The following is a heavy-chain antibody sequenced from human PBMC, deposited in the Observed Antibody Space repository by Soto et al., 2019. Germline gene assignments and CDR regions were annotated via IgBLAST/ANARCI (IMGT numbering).Heavy chain of an antibody. CDR2: FNPNTGAT. CDR3: AKEQRFCSGGSCAIDF. V-gene: IGHV1-2*02. D-gene: IGHD2-15*01. J-gene: IGHJ4*02. Sequence: QVQLVQSGAEMKKPGASVKVSCKASGYTFTVSYIHWMRQAPGQGFEWMGWFNPNTGATHYAQKFQGRVTMTRDTSISTAYMELSRLRSDDTAVYYCAKEQRFCSGGSCAIDFWGQGTLVTVSS. CDR1: GYTFTVSY.